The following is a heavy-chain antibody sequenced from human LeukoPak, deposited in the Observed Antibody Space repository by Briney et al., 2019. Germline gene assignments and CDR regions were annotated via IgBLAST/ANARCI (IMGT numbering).Heavy chain of an antibody. Sequence: PSETLSLTCTVSGYSISSGYYWGWIRQPPGKGLEWIGSIYHSGSTYYKPSLKSRVTISVDTSKNQFSLKLSSVTAADTAVYYCARDRRGRNCSGGSCSDLDVWGKGTTVTVSS. CDR1: GYSISSGYY. J-gene: IGHJ6*04. V-gene: IGHV4-38-2*02. CDR2: IYHSGST. CDR3: ARDRRGRNCSGGSCSDLDV. D-gene: IGHD2-15*01.